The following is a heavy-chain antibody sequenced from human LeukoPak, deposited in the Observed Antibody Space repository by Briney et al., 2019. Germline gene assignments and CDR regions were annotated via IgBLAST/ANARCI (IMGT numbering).Heavy chain of an antibody. CDR1: GGSASSGSYY. CDR3: ARERRRYYGSGEYYFDY. Sequence: SSETLSLTCTVSGGSASSGSYYWSWIRQPPGKGLEWIGYIYYSGSTNYNPSLKSRVTISVDTSKNQFSLKLSSVTAADTAVYYCARERRRYYGSGEYYFDYWGQGTLVTVSS. D-gene: IGHD3-10*01. CDR2: IYYSGST. V-gene: IGHV4-61*01. J-gene: IGHJ4*02.